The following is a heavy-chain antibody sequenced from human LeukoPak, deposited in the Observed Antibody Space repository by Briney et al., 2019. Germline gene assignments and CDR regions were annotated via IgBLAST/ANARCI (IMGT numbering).Heavy chain of an antibody. CDR1: GYTFTSYY. J-gene: IGHJ5*02. V-gene: IGHV1-46*01. CDR2: INPSGGST. Sequence: ASVKVSCKASGYTFTSYYMHWVRQAPGQGLEWMGIINPSGGSTSYAQKFQGRVTMTRDMSTSTVYMELSSLRSEDTAVYYCARLVYSLDGSGYNWFDPWGQGTLVTVSS. CDR3: ARLVYSLDGSGYNWFDP. D-gene: IGHD2-15*01.